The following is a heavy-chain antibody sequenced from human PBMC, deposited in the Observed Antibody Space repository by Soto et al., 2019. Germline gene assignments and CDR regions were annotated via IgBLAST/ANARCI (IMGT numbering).Heavy chain of an antibody. CDR1: GFTFSSCW. D-gene: IGHD1-26*01. V-gene: IGHV3-7*04. J-gene: IGHJ4*02. CDR2: IKPDGSEI. CDR3: AWEGWESLLDY. Sequence: PGGSLRLSCAASGFTFSSCWMTWVRQAPGKGLEWVAHIKPDGSEIAYVDSVKGRFTISRDNAKNSLYLDMNSLRAEDTAVDYCAWEGWESLLDYWGLGTLVTVSS.